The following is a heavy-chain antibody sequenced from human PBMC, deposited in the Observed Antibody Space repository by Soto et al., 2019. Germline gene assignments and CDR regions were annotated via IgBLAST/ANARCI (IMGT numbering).Heavy chain of an antibody. CDR2: IIPIFGTA. CDR3: ARDVPYGMDV. J-gene: IGHJ6*02. Sequence: QVQLVQSGAEVKKPGSSVKVSCKASGGTFSSYAISWVRQAPGQGLEWMGGIIPIFGTANYAQKFQGRVTIAAEECRSTAYMGPSSRRSEDAAVYYCARDVPYGMDVWGRGTTVTVSS. CDR1: GGTFSSYA. V-gene: IGHV1-69*12.